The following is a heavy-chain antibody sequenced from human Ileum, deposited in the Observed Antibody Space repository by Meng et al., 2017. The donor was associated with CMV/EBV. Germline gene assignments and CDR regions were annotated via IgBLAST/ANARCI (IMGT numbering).Heavy chain of an antibody. Sequence: SVSCTASGYHFSAYYMYWVRQAPGKGREWMGRINPNTGVTNYAQKFQGRVAMTRDTSINTAYMDLSGLTSDDTAIYYCAALGTYFDPWGQGTLVTVSS. CDR2: INPNTGVT. D-gene: IGHD1-1*01. CDR1: GYHFSAYY. CDR3: AALGTYFDP. V-gene: IGHV1-2*02. J-gene: IGHJ5*02.